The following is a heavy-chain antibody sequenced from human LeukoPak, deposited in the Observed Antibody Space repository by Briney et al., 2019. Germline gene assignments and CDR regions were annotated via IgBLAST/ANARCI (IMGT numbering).Heavy chain of an antibody. Sequence: GGSLRLSCAASGFTFSSYGMHWVRQAPGKGLEWVAVISYDGSNKYYPDSVKGRFTISRDNSKNTLYLQMNSLRAEDTAVYYCAKTAAVESDYWGQGTLVTVSS. V-gene: IGHV3-30*18. J-gene: IGHJ4*02. CDR2: ISYDGSNK. CDR3: AKTAAVESDY. CDR1: GFTFSSYG. D-gene: IGHD6-19*01.